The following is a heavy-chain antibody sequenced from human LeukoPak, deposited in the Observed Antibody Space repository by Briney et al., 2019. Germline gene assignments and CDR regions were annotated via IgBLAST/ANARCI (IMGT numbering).Heavy chain of an antibody. CDR1: GFTFGNYA. D-gene: IGHD3-22*01. Sequence: GGSLRLSCTASGFTFGNYALSWFRQAPGKGLEWVAFIRSKTYRGTTEYAASVKGRFTISRDDSKSIAYPQMNSLKTEDTVVYYCARANSFDSSGYYFDYWGQGTLVTVSS. CDR3: ARANSFDSSGYYFDY. V-gene: IGHV3-49*03. CDR2: IRSKTYRGTT. J-gene: IGHJ4*02.